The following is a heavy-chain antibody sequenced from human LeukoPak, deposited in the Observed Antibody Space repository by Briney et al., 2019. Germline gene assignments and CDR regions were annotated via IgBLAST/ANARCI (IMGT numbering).Heavy chain of an antibody. CDR2: IYHSGST. Sequence: SETLSLTCAVSGYSISSGYYWGWIWQPPGKGLEWIGSIYHSGSTYYNPSLKSRVTISVDTSKNQFSLKLSSVTAADTAVYYCARDHIVVANYYFYYYGMDVWGKGTTVTVSS. D-gene: IGHD2-15*01. J-gene: IGHJ6*04. CDR3: ARDHIVVANYYFYYYGMDV. CDR1: GYSISSGYY. V-gene: IGHV4-38-2*02.